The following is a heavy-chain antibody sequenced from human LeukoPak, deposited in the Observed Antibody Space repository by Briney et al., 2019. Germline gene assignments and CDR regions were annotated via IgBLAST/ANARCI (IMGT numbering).Heavy chain of an antibody. CDR3: ATGGGPGWFGELFRGYFFDY. CDR2: IYHSGST. V-gene: IGHV4-38-2*02. CDR1: GYSISGGYY. D-gene: IGHD3-10*01. Sequence: PSETLSLTCTVSGYSISGGYYWGWIRQPPGKGLEWIGSIYHSGSTYYNPSLKSRVTISVDTSKNQFSLKLSSVTAADTAVYYCATGGGPGWFGELFRGYFFDYWGQGTLVTVSS. J-gene: IGHJ4*02.